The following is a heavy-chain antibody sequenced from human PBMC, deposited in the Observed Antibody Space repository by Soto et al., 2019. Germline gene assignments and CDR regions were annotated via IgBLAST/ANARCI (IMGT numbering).Heavy chain of an antibody. CDR2: IIPISGRT. J-gene: IGHJ4*02. Sequence: QVQLLQSGAEVKRPGSSVKVSCEASGGTFSSLGFTWVRQAPGQGLEWMGGIIPISGRTTFAQKFQGRVTITADKSTRATYMEVNTLTTDETAMDYCATRGNRGRWLEFADYWGQGTLFTISS. CDR1: GGTFSSLG. V-gene: IGHV1-69*06. CDR3: ATRGNRGRWLEFADY. D-gene: IGHD3-16*01.